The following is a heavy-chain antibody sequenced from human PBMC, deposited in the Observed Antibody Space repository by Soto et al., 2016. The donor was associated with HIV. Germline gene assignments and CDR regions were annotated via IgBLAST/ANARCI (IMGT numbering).Heavy chain of an antibody. V-gene: IGHV3-21*01. D-gene: IGHD6-19*01. CDR2: ISSSSSYI. Sequence: EVQLVESGGGLVKPGGSLRLSCAASGFTFSSYSMNWVRQAPGKGLEWVSSISSSSSYIYYADSVKGRFTISRDNAKNSLYLQMNSLRAEDTAVYYCARRPSGWGSDAFDIWGQGTMVTVSS. CDR1: GFTFSSYS. J-gene: IGHJ3*02. CDR3: ARRPSGWGSDAFDI.